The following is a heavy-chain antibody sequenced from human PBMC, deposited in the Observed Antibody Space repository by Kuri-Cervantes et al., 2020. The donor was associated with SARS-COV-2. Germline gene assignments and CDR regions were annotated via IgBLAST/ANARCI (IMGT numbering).Heavy chain of an antibody. Sequence: GSLRLSCTVSGGSIRSGSYYWGWIRQSPGKGLEWIGSIYYSGNTLYNPSLKSRLTISVDTSKKQFSLNLSSVTAADTAVYYCASRGGYSYGYPPTDYCMDVWGKGTTVTVSS. D-gene: IGHD5-18*01. J-gene: IGHJ6*03. CDR2: IYYSGNT. V-gene: IGHV4-39*07. CDR3: ASRGGYSYGYPPTDYCMDV. CDR1: GGSIRSGSYY.